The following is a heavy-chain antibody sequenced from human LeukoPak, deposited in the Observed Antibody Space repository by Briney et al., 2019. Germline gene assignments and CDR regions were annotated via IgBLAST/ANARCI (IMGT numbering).Heavy chain of an antibody. CDR2: IWYDGSNK. V-gene: IGHV3-33*08. J-gene: IGHJ4*02. D-gene: IGHD4-11*01. Sequence: PGGSLRPSCAASGFTFSSYAMSWVRQAPGKGLEWVAVIWYDGSNKYYADSVKGRFTISRDNSKNTLYLQMNSLRAEDTAVYYCARDYDHSRGFDYWGQGTLVTVSS. CDR1: GFTFSSYA. CDR3: ARDYDHSRGFDY.